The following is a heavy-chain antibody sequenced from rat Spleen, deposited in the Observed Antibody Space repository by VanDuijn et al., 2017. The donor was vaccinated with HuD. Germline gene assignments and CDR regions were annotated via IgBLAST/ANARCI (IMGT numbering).Heavy chain of an antibody. D-gene: IGHD4-2*01. CDR1: GFTFSDYN. CDR2: ISYDGNT. J-gene: IGHJ2*01. V-gene: IGHV5S10*01. Sequence: EVQLVESGGGLVQPGRSLKVSCAASGFTFSDYNMAWVRQAPKKGLEWVATISYDGNTYYRDSVKGRFTISRDNAKITLYLQMDRLRSEDTATYYCTRRGDPFYFDYWGQGVMVTVSS. CDR3: TRRGDPFYFDY.